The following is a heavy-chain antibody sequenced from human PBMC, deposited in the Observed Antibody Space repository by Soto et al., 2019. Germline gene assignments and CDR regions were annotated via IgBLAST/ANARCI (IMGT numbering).Heavy chain of an antibody. CDR2: ISYDGSNK. V-gene: IGHV3-30*18. Sequence: PVGSLRLSCAASGFTFRSYGMHWVRQAPGKGLEWVAVISYDGSNKYYADSVKGRFTISRDNSKNTLYLQMNSLRAEDTAVYYCAKDLYYYDSTGYDYWGQGTLVTVSS. J-gene: IGHJ4*02. CDR1: GFTFRSYG. D-gene: IGHD3-22*01. CDR3: AKDLYYYDSTGYDY.